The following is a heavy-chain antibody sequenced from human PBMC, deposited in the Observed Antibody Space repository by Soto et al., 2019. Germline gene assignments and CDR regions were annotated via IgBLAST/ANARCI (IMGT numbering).Heavy chain of an antibody. Sequence: QVQLVESGGGVVQPGRSLRLSCAASGFTFSSYGMHWVRQAPGKGLEWVAVIWYDGSNKYYADSVKGRFTISRDNSXNXLDLQMNSLRAEDTAVYYCARDNSSSWYGQTNWFDPWGQGTLVTVSS. V-gene: IGHV3-33*01. CDR1: GFTFSSYG. D-gene: IGHD6-13*01. CDR2: IWYDGSNK. CDR3: ARDNSSSWYGQTNWFDP. J-gene: IGHJ5*02.